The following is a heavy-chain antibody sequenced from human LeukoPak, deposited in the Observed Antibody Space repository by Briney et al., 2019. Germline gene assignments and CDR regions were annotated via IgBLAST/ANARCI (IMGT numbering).Heavy chain of an antibody. J-gene: IGHJ4*02. CDR1: GFTFDGYG. V-gene: IGHV3-9*01. Sequence: GGSLRLSCAASGFTFDGYGMYWVRQAPGKGLEWVSGITWNSDDMAYADSVKGRFTISRDNAKNCLYLQMNSLRVEDTALYYCTKVTDWRTGFDHWGQGTLVTVSS. CDR3: TKVTDWRTGFDH. D-gene: IGHD3-9*01. CDR2: ITWNSDDM.